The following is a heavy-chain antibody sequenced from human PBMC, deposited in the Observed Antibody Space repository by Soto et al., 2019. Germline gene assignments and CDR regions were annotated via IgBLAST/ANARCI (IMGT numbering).Heavy chain of an antibody. Sequence: GGSLRLSCAASGFTFSSYWMSWVRQAPGKGLEWVANIKQDGSEKYYVDSVKGRFTISRDNAKNSLYLQMNGLRAEDTAVYYCARDGGVLWFGELPPYGMDVWGQGTTVTVSS. V-gene: IGHV3-7*05. CDR2: IKQDGSEK. CDR1: GFTFSSYW. D-gene: IGHD3-10*01. J-gene: IGHJ6*02. CDR3: ARDGGVLWFGELPPYGMDV.